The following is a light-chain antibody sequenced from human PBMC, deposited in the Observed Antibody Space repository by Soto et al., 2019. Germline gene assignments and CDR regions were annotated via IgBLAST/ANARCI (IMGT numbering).Light chain of an antibody. Sequence: DIQMTQSPSSLSASVGDRVTISCRASQSIITYLNWYQQKPRKAPKVLIYATSGFQSGVPSRFSGSGSGTDFTLTISSLQPEDFATYYCQQSYSFPPTFGQGTKVEI. V-gene: IGKV1-39*01. CDR2: ATS. CDR3: QQSYSFPPT. J-gene: IGKJ1*01. CDR1: QSIITY.